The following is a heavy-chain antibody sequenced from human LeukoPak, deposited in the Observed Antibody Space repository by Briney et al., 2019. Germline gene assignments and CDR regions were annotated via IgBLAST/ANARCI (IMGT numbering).Heavy chain of an antibody. Sequence: ASVKVSCKASGYTFTGYHMHWVRQAPRQGLEWMGWINSNTGGTNYAQEFQGRVTMTRDTSISTAYMDLSSLRSDDTAVYYCARDDSSSSANAFDIWGQGTMVSVSS. D-gene: IGHD6-6*01. J-gene: IGHJ3*02. V-gene: IGHV1-2*02. CDR1: GYTFTGYH. CDR2: INSNTGGT. CDR3: ARDDSSSSANAFDI.